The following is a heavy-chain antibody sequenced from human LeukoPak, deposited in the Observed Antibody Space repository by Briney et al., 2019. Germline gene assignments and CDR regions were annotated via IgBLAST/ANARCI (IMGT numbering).Heavy chain of an antibody. CDR2: ISSSSSYI. Sequence: PGGSLRLSCAASGFIFSSYSMNWVRQAPGKGLEWVSSISSSSSYIYYADSVKGRFTISRDNAKNSLYLQMNSLRAEDTAVYYCAREPVDSRGYYSDYWGQGTLVTVSS. V-gene: IGHV3-21*01. CDR3: AREPVDSRGYYSDY. D-gene: IGHD3-22*01. CDR1: GFIFSSYS. J-gene: IGHJ4*02.